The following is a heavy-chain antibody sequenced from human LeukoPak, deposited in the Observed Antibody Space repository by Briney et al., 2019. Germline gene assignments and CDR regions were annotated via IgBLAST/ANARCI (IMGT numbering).Heavy chain of an antibody. J-gene: IGHJ4*02. Sequence: PGGSLRLSCAASGFTFSSHRMTWVPQAPGKGLEWVSTISSSSTYIYYADSVKGRFTISRDNAKNSLYLQMNSLRAEDTAVYYCARDPEPSSGWYSDYWGQGTLVTVSS. V-gene: IGHV3-21*01. CDR3: ARDPEPSSGWYSDY. CDR2: ISSSSTYI. D-gene: IGHD6-19*01. CDR1: GFTFSSHR.